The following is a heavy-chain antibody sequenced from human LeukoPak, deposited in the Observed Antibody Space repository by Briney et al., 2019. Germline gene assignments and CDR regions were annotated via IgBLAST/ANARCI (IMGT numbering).Heavy chain of an antibody. CDR3: ARLPYYYYGMDV. Sequence: MPSETLSLTCTVSGGSISSSSYYWGWIRQPPGKGLEWIGSIYYSGSTYYNPSLKSRVTISVDTSKNQFSLKLSSVAAADTAVYYCARLPYYYYGMDVWGQGTTVTVSS. J-gene: IGHJ6*02. V-gene: IGHV4-39*01. CDR1: GGSISSSSYY. CDR2: IYYSGST.